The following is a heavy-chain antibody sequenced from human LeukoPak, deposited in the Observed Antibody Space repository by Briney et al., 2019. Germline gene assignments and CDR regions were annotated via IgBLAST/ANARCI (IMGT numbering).Heavy chain of an antibody. D-gene: IGHD3-3*01. J-gene: IGHJ4*02. CDR3: ARVSSRGLRFLEWLSY. CDR2: INPNSGGT. V-gene: IGHV1-2*02. CDR1: GYTFTGYY. Sequence: ASVKVSCEASGYTFTGYYMHWVRQAPGQGLEWMGWINPNSGGTNYAQKFQGRVTMTRDTSISTAYMELSRLRSDDTAVYYCARVSSRGLRFLEWLSYWGQGTLVTVSS.